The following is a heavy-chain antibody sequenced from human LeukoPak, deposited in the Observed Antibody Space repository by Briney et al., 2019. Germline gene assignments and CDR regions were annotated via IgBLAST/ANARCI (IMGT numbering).Heavy chain of an antibody. CDR1: GFTFDDYA. V-gene: IGHV3-9*01. J-gene: IGHJ4*02. CDR2: ISWNSGSI. D-gene: IGHD4-17*01. CDR3: ARDVMTTVTFHY. Sequence: GGSLRLSCAASGFTFDDYAMHWVRQAPGKGLEWVSGISWNSGSIGYADAVKGRFTISRDNAKNSLYLQMNSLRAEDTAVYYCARDVMTTVTFHYWGQGTLVTVSS.